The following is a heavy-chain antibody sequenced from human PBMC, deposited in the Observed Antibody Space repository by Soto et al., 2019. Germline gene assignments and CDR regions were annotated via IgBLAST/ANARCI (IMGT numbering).Heavy chain of an antibody. Sequence: QVQLQESGPGLVKPSETLSLTCTVSGGSISSYYWSWIRQPPGKGLEWIASGSTNYNPSLRSRVTISVGTSKNQFSLKLSSVTAADTAVYYCASRSVLGYFFDYWGQGTLVTVSS. J-gene: IGHJ4*02. D-gene: IGHD3-10*01. CDR3: ASRSVLGYFFDY. V-gene: IGHV4-4*09. CDR1: GGSISSYY. CDR2: SGST.